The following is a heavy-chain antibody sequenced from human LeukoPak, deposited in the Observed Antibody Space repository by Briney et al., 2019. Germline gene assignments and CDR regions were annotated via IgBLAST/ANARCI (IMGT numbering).Heavy chain of an antibody. CDR2: IYYSGST. Sequence: SETLSHTCTVSGGSISSYYWSWIRQPPGKGLEWIGYIYYSGSTNYNPSLKSRVTISVDTSKNQFSLKLSSVTAADTAVYYCARDGPPDILTGTYYGMDVWGKGTTVTVSS. V-gene: IGHV4-59*01. D-gene: IGHD3-9*01. J-gene: IGHJ6*04. CDR1: GGSISSYY. CDR3: ARDGPPDILTGTYYGMDV.